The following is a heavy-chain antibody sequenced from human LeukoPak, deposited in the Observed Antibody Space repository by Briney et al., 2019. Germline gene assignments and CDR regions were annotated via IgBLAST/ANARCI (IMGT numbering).Heavy chain of an antibody. CDR2: IYYSGST. Sequence: PSETLSLTCTVSGGSISSYYWSWIRQPPGKGLEWIGYIYYSGSTNYTPSLKSRVTISVDTSKNQFSLKLSSVTAADTAVYYCAGTYSGWPLDYWGQGTLVTVSS. D-gene: IGHD6-19*01. V-gene: IGHV4-59*01. CDR3: AGTYSGWPLDY. J-gene: IGHJ4*02. CDR1: GGSISSYY.